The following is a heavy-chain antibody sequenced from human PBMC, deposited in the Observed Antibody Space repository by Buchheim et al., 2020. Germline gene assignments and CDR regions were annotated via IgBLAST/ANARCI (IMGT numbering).Heavy chain of an antibody. CDR3: ARDPFYYDSSGYYRVLSRPGWYFDL. Sequence: QVQLVESGGGVVQPGRSLRLSCAASGFTFSSYGMHWVRQAPGKGLEWVAVIWYDGSNKYYADSVKGRFTISRDNSKNTLYLQMNSLRAEDTAVYYCARDPFYYDSSGYYRVLSRPGWYFDLWGRGTL. CDR1: GFTFSSYG. J-gene: IGHJ2*01. CDR2: IWYDGSNK. V-gene: IGHV3-33*01. D-gene: IGHD3-22*01.